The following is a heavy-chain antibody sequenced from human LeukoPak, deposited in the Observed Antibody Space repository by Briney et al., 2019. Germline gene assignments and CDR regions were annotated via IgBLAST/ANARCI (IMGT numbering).Heavy chain of an antibody. D-gene: IGHD3-3*01. Sequence: GGSLRLSCAASGFTFSSYWMSWVREAPGKRLEWVANIKQDGSEKYYVDSVKGRFTISRDNAKNSLYLQMNSLRAEDTAVYYCARANYDFWSGYYKGHYFDYWGQGTLVTVSS. CDR1: GFTFSSYW. J-gene: IGHJ4*02. CDR2: IKQDGSEK. V-gene: IGHV3-7*01. CDR3: ARANYDFWSGYYKGHYFDY.